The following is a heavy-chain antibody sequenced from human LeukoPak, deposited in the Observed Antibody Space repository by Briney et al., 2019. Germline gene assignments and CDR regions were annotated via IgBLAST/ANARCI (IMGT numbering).Heavy chain of an antibody. V-gene: IGHV4-4*07. CDR2: IYTSGST. CDR3: AREGYQLLSDNWFDP. Sequence: PSETLCLTCAVSGGSISSYYWSWIRQPAGKGLEWIGRIYTSGSTNFNPSLKSRVTMSVDTSKNQFSLKLSSVAGADTAVYYCAREGYQLLSDNWFDPWGQGTLVTVSS. D-gene: IGHD2-2*01. J-gene: IGHJ5*02. CDR1: GGSISSYY.